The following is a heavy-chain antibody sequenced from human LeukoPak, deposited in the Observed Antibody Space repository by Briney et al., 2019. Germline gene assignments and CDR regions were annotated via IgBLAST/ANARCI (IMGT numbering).Heavy chain of an antibody. CDR1: GFTFSSHG. D-gene: IGHD6-19*01. CDR3: AKSGSGWPDY. V-gene: IGHV3-33*06. J-gene: IGHJ4*02. Sequence: GGSLRLSCAASGFTFSSHGMHWVRQAPGKGLEWVAVIWYDGSNKYYADSVKGRFTISRDNSKNTLYLQMNSLRAEDTAVYYCAKSGSGWPDYWGQGTLVTVSS. CDR2: IWYDGSNK.